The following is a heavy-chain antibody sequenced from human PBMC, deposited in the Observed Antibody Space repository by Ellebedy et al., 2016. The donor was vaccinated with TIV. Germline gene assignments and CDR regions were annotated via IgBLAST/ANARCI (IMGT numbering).Heavy chain of an antibody. Sequence: SLKISXAASGFTFDDYAMHWVRQAPGKGLEWVSGISWNSGSIGYADSVKGRFTISRDNAKNSLYLQMNSLRAEDTALYYCAKDQGEDYYGSGNFDYWGQGTLVTVSS. D-gene: IGHD3-10*01. CDR3: AKDQGEDYYGSGNFDY. CDR1: GFTFDDYA. J-gene: IGHJ4*02. V-gene: IGHV3-9*01. CDR2: ISWNSGSI.